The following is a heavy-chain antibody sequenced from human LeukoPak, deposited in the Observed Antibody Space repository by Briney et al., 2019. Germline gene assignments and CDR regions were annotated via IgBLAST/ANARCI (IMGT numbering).Heavy chain of an antibody. V-gene: IGHV3-48*03. J-gene: IGHJ4*02. D-gene: IGHD3-9*01. CDR3: ARIMTGYLAPSDY. CDR2: ISSSGSSI. Sequence: GGSLRLSCAASGFTFSSYEMNWVRQAPGKGLEWLSYISSSGSSIYYADSVKGRFTISRGNAKKSVYLQMHSLRAEDTATYYCARIMTGYLAPSDYWGQGTLVTVSS. CDR1: GFTFSSYE.